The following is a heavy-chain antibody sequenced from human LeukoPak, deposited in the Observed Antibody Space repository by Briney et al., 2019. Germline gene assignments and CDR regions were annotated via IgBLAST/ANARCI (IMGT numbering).Heavy chain of an antibody. CDR2: ISHDGSNK. Sequence: PGGSLRLSCAASGFTFSSYAMHWVRQAPGKGLEWMAAISHDGSNKYHADSVKGRFTISRDNSKNTVYLQMNSLRAEDTAVYFCAGSPKYSSSWYEYFQHWGQGTLVTVSS. CDR3: AGSPKYSSSWYEYFQH. CDR1: GFTFSSYA. D-gene: IGHD6-13*01. V-gene: IGHV3-30*01. J-gene: IGHJ1*01.